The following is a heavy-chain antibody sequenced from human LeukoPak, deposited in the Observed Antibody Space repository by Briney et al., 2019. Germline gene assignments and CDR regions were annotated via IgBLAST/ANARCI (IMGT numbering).Heavy chain of an antibody. CDR1: GFAVSNNY. J-gene: IGHJ4*02. V-gene: IGHV3-53*01. Sequence: GGSLRLSCAASGFAVSNNYMTWVRQAPGKGLEWVSVIYKDGSTYYADSVKGRFTISRDNSRNTVYLQMNSLRAEDTAVYYCARGYCSGRSCYMWYSDYWGQGTLVTVSS. D-gene: IGHD2-15*01. CDR2: IYKDGST. CDR3: ARGYCSGRSCYMWYSDY.